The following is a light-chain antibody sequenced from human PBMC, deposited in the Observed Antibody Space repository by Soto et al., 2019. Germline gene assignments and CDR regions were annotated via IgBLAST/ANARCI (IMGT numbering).Light chain of an antibody. CDR1: QSVSSSY. CDR3: QQYGRSPVT. J-gene: IGKJ2*01. CDR2: GAS. V-gene: IGKV3-20*01. Sequence: EIVLTQSPGTLSLSPGERATLSCRASQSVSSSYLAWYQQKPGQAPRLLIYGASSRATGIPDRFSGSGSGTDFTLTISRREPEDSAVSYCQQYGRSPVTFGQGTKLEIK.